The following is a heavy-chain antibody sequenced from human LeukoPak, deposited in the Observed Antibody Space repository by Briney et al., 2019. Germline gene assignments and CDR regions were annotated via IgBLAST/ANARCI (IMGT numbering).Heavy chain of an antibody. CDR2: IYTSGST. J-gene: IGHJ6*03. CDR1: GGSISSSSYY. V-gene: IGHV4-61*05. CDR3: ARHHVDTAMVTARRGYYYYYMDV. D-gene: IGHD5-18*01. Sequence: SETLSLTCTVSGGSISSSSYYWSWIRQPPGKGLEWIGYIYTSGSTNYNPSLKSRVTISVDTSKNQFSLKLSSVTAADTAVYYCARHHVDTAMVTARRGYYYYYMDVWGKGTTVTVSS.